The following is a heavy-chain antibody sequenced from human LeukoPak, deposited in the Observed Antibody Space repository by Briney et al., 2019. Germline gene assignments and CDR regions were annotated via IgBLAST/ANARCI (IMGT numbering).Heavy chain of an antibody. J-gene: IGHJ4*02. D-gene: IGHD1-26*01. CDR3: ARRGGELPFDY. V-gene: IGHV4-39*01. CDR1: GGSISSSSYY. CDR2: IYYSGST. Sequence: SETLSLTCTVSGGSISSSSYYWGWIRQPPGKGLERIGSIYYSGSTYYNPSLKSRVTISVDTSKNQFSLKLSSVTAADTAVYYCARRGGELPFDYWGQGTLVTVSS.